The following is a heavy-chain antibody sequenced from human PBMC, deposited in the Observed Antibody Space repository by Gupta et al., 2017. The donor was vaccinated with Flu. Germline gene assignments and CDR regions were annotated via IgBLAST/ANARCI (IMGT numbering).Heavy chain of an antibody. D-gene: IGHD2-15*01. CDR2: FDPQDGGR. Sequence: TALSVNWVRQTPGKGLEWMGAFDPQDGGRIYAQKFQGRVTVTEDPSTDTAYMELSSLRSEDTAVYYCATHELGYCSGGSCYSALEFWGQGTLVTVSS. J-gene: IGHJ4*02. V-gene: IGHV1-24*01. CDR1: TALS. CDR3: ATHELGYCSGGSCYSALEF.